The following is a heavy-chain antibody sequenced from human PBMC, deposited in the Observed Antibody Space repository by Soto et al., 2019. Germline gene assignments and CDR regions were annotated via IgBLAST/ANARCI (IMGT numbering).Heavy chain of an antibody. J-gene: IGHJ4*02. CDR3: TKDSGSSVWVELDY. CDR1: GFTFDDYA. D-gene: IGHD6-6*01. V-gene: IGHV3-9*01. CDR2: ISWDSGSI. Sequence: SLRLSCAASGFTFDDYAMHWVRQAPGKGLEWVSGISWDSGSIGYADSVKGRFTISGDNAKNSLYLQMNSLRAEDTALYYCTKDSGSSVWVELDYWGQGTLVTVSS.